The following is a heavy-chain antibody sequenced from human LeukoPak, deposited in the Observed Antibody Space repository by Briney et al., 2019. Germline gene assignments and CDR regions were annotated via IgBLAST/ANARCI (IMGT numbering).Heavy chain of an antibody. Sequence: GGSLRLSCAASGFTFSSHSMNWVRQALGKGLEWVSYISSSGSTIYYADSVKGRFTISRDNAKNSLHLQMNSLRAEDTAVYYCARALYYDFWSGYRDYYYYYMDVWGKGTTVTVSS. V-gene: IGHV3-48*01. J-gene: IGHJ6*03. D-gene: IGHD3-3*01. CDR3: ARALYYDFWSGYRDYYYYYMDV. CDR1: GFTFSSHS. CDR2: ISSSGSTI.